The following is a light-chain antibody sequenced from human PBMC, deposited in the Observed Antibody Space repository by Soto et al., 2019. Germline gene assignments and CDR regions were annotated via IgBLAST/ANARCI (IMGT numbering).Light chain of an antibody. Sequence: EIVLTQSPGTLSLSPGERATLSCRASQSVSSNYLAWYQQKPGQAPSLPIYGASSRATGIPDRFSGSGSGTDFPLTLSRLEPEDFAMYYCQQYGTSAPNTFGQGTRLEIE. J-gene: IGKJ5*01. V-gene: IGKV3-20*01. CDR1: QSVSSNY. CDR2: GAS. CDR3: QQYGTSAPNT.